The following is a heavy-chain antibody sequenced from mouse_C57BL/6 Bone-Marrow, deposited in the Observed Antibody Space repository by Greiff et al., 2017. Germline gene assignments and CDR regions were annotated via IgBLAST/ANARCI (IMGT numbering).Heavy chain of an antibody. D-gene: IGHD1-1*02. CDR2: IRNKANGYTT. CDR1: GFTFTDYY. Sequence: EVKVEESGGGLVQPGGSLSLSCAASGFTFTDYYMSWVRQPPGKALEWLGFIRNKANGYTTEYSASVKGRFTISRDNSQSILYRQMNALRDKDSATYYCARSVANWPYFDYWGQGTTLTVSS. J-gene: IGHJ2*01. CDR3: ARSVANWPYFDY. V-gene: IGHV7-3*01.